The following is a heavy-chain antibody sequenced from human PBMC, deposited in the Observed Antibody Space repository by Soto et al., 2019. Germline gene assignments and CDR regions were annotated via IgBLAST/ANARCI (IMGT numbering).Heavy chain of an antibody. Sequence: QVQLQQWGAGLLKPSETLSLTCAVYGGSFSGYYWSWIRQPPGKGLEWIGEINHSGSTNYNPSLKSRRTISVDTSNNQFSLQLSSVTAADTAVYSCARYGRGRCSGGSCYSHYYYYYMDVWGKGTTVTVSS. D-gene: IGHD2-15*01. CDR1: GGSFSGYY. CDR2: INHSGST. V-gene: IGHV4-34*01. J-gene: IGHJ6*03. CDR3: ARYGRGRCSGGSCYSHYYYYYMDV.